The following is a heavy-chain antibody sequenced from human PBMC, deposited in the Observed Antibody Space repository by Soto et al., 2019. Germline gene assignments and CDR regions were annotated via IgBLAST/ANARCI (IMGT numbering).Heavy chain of an antibody. CDR1: GGSISSGGYY. CDR2: IYYSGST. CDR3: ARGTYDFWSGYYSPYYYMDV. J-gene: IGHJ6*03. Sequence: QVQLQESGPGLVKPSQTLSLTCTVSGGSISSGGYYWSWIRQHPGKGLEWIGYIYYSGSTYYNPSLKSRVHISVDTSKNQFSLKLSSVTAADTAVYYCARGTYDFWSGYYSPYYYMDVWGKGTTVTVSS. V-gene: IGHV4-31*03. D-gene: IGHD3-3*01.